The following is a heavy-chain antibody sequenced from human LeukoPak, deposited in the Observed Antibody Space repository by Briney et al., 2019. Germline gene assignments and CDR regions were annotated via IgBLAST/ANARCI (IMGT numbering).Heavy chain of an antibody. V-gene: IGHV4-34*01. J-gene: IGHJ4*02. CDR1: GGSISNYY. CDR3: ARVPLRPYDVDY. D-gene: IGHD5-12*01. CDR2: INHSGST. Sequence: SETLSLTCTVSGGSISNYYWSWIRQPPGKGLEWIGEINHSGSTNYNPSLKSRVTISVDTSKNQFSLKLSSVTAADTAVYYCARVPLRPYDVDYWGQGTLVTVSS.